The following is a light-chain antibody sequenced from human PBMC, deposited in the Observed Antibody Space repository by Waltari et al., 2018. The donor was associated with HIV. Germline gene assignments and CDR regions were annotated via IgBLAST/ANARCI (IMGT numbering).Light chain of an antibody. V-gene: IGKV3-20*01. CDR2: GAS. Sequence: ESVLTQSPGTLSLSPGERDTLSCRASQRVSSSYLAWYQQQPGQAPRLLIYGASTRATGIPDRFSGSGSGTDFTLTISRLEPEDFAVYYCQQYGSSSWTFGQGTKVEIK. J-gene: IGKJ1*01. CDR3: QQYGSSSWT. CDR1: QRVSSSY.